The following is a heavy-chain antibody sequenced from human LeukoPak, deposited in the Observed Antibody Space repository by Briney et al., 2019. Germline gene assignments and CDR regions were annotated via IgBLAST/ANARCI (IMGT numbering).Heavy chain of an antibody. J-gene: IGHJ4*02. V-gene: IGHV3-30*18. D-gene: IGHD6-13*01. CDR3: AKQREGISWSPDY. CDR1: GFTFGAYG. CDR2: ISYDGNDK. Sequence: GRSLRLSCAASGFTFGAYGMNWVRRAPGKGLEWVAVISYDGNDKYYSDSVKGRFTISRDNSKNTLYLQMNSLRGDDTAVYYCAKQREGISWSPDYWGQGTLVTVSS.